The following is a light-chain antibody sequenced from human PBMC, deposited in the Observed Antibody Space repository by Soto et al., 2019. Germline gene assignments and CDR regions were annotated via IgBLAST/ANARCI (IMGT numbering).Light chain of an antibody. CDR3: SSYSSSTTKV. CDR2: DVS. Sequence: QSALTQPASVSGSPGQSITISCTGTSSDIGVYNYVSWYQQHPGKAPKLIIYDVSDRPSGVSNRFSGSKSGNTASLTTSGLQAGDEADYYCSSYSSSTTKVFGTGTKVTVL. J-gene: IGLJ1*01. V-gene: IGLV2-14*03. CDR1: SSDIGVYNY.